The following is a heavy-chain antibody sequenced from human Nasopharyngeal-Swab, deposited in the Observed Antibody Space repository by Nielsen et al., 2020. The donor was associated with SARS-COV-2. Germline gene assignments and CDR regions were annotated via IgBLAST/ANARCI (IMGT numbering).Heavy chain of an antibody. CDR1: GYSISSGYY. J-gene: IGHJ6*03. D-gene: IGHD4-17*01. V-gene: IGHV4-38-2*02. CDR2: VSHTGST. CDR3: ASLRDYANYYMDV. Sequence: SETLSLTCTVSGYSISSGYYWGWIRQPPGKGLEWIGTVSHTGSTYYNPSLMSRVTISVDTSRNQSSLKLSSVTAADTAVYYCASLRDYANYYMDVWGKGTTVTVSS.